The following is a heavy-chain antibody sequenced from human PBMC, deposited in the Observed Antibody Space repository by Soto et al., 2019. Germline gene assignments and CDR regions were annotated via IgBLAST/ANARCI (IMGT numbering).Heavy chain of an antibody. V-gene: IGHV3-23*01. CDR2: ISGSGGST. CDR3: AKDPLYGDYVDEGDWFDP. CDR1: GFTFSSYA. D-gene: IGHD4-17*01. Sequence: GGSLRLSCAASGFTFSSYAMSWVRQAPGKGLEWVSAISGSGGSTYYADSVKGRFTISRDNSKNTLYLQMNSLRAEDTAVYYCAKDPLYGDYVDEGDWFDPWGQGTLVTVSS. J-gene: IGHJ5*02.